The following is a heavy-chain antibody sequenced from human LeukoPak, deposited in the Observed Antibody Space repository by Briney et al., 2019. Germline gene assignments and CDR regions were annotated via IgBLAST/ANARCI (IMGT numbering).Heavy chain of an antibody. Sequence: GGSLRLSCAASGFTFSSYWMSWVRQAPGKGLEWVANIKQDGSEKYYVDSVKGRFTISRDNAKNSLYLQMNSLRAEDTAVYYCARDEVRQLLWVPDYYYYGMDVWGQGTTVTVSS. V-gene: IGHV3-7*04. CDR1: GFTFSSYW. CDR2: IKQDGSEK. CDR3: ARDEVRQLLWVPDYYYYGMDV. J-gene: IGHJ6*02. D-gene: IGHD2-2*01.